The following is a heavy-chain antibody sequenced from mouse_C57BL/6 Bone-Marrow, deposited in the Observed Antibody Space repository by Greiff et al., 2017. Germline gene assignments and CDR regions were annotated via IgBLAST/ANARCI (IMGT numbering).Heavy chain of an antibody. CDR3: ARGITTVVGNAMDY. Sequence: QVQLQQPGAELVKPGASVKMSCKASGYTFTSSWITWVKPRPGQGLEWIGDIYPGSGSTNYNEKFKSKATLTVDTSSSTAYMQLSSLTSEDSAVYYCARGITTVVGNAMDYWGQGTSVTVSS. V-gene: IGHV1-55*01. CDR2: IYPGSGST. CDR1: GYTFTSSW. J-gene: IGHJ4*01. D-gene: IGHD1-1*01.